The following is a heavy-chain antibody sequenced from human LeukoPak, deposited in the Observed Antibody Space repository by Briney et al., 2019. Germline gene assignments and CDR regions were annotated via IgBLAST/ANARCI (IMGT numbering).Heavy chain of an antibody. CDR3: ARKRTVRYGGNSRWLWRDSQKKVDNWFDP. V-gene: IGHV1-8*01. J-gene: IGHJ5*02. CDR1: GYTFTSYD. D-gene: IGHD4-23*01. Sequence: ASVKVSCKASGYTFTSYDINGVRQATGQGLEWMGWMNPNSGNTGYAQKFQGRVTITRNTSISTAYMELSSLRSEDTAVYYCARKRTVRYGGNSRWLWRDSQKKVDNWFDPWGQGTLVTVSS. CDR2: MNPNSGNT.